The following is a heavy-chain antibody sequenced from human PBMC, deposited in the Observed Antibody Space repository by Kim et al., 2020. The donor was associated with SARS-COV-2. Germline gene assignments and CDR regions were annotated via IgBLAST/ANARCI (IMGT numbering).Heavy chain of an antibody. CDR2: ISGGGNSA. CDR1: GFTFSNYA. J-gene: IGHJ4*02. Sequence: GESLKISCAASGFTFSNYAVFWVRQPPGKALEWVSAISGGGNSAYYTDSVKGRFTISRDNSKNTLYLQMNSLRAEDTAVYYCARTGNLAVAGKTFDYWGQGTLVTVSS. CDR3: ARTGNLAVAGKTFDY. V-gene: IGHV3-23*01. D-gene: IGHD6-19*01.